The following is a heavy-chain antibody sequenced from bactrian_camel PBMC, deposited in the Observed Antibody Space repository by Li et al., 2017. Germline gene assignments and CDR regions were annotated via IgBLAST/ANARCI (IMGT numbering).Heavy chain of an antibody. CDR1: FSLLYSEHC. CDR2: ITRGSDST. D-gene: IGHD1*01. Sequence: HVQLVESGGGSVQAGGSLKLSCTASFSLLYSEHCMGWYRQAPGRDREGVAWITRGSDSTYYADSVKGRFTISRDNAKRTMDLEMNSLKPEDTAMYYCATATDCRWTGYPTWTPMANYWGQGTQVTGS. CDR3: ATATDCRWTGYPTWTPMANY. J-gene: IGHJ4*01. V-gene: IGHV3S53*01.